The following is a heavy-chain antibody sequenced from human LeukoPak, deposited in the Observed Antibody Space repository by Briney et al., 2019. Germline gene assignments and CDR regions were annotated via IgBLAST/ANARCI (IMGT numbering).Heavy chain of an antibody. J-gene: IGHJ4*02. V-gene: IGHV3-23*01. CDR2: IYENGGTT. Sequence: GGSLRLSCIGSGFTFRSHAMSWVRQAPEKGLEFVSGIYENGGTTYYADSVKGRFSISRDNSKNTLYLQMDSLRGEDTAVYYCAKDFRIGYSAHFDYWGQGALVTVSS. CDR3: AKDFRIGYSAHFDY. CDR1: GFTFRSHA. D-gene: IGHD2-21*01.